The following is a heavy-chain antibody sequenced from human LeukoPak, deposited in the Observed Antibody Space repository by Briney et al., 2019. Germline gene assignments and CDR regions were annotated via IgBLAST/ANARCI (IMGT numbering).Heavy chain of an antibody. CDR1: GFTFSSYS. CDR3: ARAYFDWFTYYYGMDV. CDR2: ISSSSYI. D-gene: IGHD3-9*01. J-gene: IGHJ6*02. Sequence: GGSLRLSCAASGFTFSSYSMNWVRQAPGKGLEWVSSISSSSYIYYADSVKGRFTISRDNAKNSLYLQMNSLRAEDTAVYYCARAYFDWFTYYYGMDVWGQGTTVTVSS. V-gene: IGHV3-21*01.